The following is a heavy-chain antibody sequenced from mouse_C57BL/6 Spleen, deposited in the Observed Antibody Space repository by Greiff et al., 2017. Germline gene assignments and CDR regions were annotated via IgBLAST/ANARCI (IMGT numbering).Heavy chain of an antibody. V-gene: IGHV5-4*01. CDR3: AKYGSSYHYFDY. D-gene: IGHD1-1*01. J-gene: IGHJ2*01. Sequence: DVHLVESGGGLVKPGGSLKLSCAASGFTFSSYAMSWVRQTPEKRLEWVATISDGGSYTYYPDNVKGRFTISRDNAKNNLYLQMSHLKSEDTAMYYCAKYGSSYHYFDYWGQGTTLTVSS. CDR1: GFTFSSYA. CDR2: ISDGGSYT.